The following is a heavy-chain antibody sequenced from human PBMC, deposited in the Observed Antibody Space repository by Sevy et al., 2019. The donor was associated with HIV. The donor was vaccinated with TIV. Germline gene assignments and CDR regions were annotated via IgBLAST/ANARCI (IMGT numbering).Heavy chain of an antibody. J-gene: IGHJ6*02. V-gene: IGHV4-61*03. CDR3: ARHGAVQLAFGMDV. CDR1: GGSVSSGRYY. D-gene: IGHD1-1*01. Sequence: SETLSLTCTVSGGSVSSGRYYWSWIRQPPGKGLEWIGYFYDSGRTKYNPSLKSRVTIAVEMSKNPFSLKLTSVTAADTAVYYCARHGAVQLAFGMDVWGQGTRVTVSS. CDR2: FYDSGRT.